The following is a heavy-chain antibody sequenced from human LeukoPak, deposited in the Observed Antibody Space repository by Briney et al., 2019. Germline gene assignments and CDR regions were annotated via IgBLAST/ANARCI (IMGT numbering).Heavy chain of an antibody. CDR3: AREGVNYDILTGYSPRTPLDY. J-gene: IGHJ4*02. CDR1: GGTFSSYA. V-gene: IGHV1-69*01. D-gene: IGHD3-9*01. Sequence: ASVKVSCKASGGTFSSYAISWVRQAPGKGLEWMGGIIPIFGTANYAQKFQGRVTITADESTSTAYMELSSLRSEDTAVYYCAREGVNYDILTGYSPRTPLDYWGQGTLVTVSS. CDR2: IIPIFGTA.